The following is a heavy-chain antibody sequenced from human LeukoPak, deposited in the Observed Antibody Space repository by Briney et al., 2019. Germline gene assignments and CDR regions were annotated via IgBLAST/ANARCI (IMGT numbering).Heavy chain of an antibody. J-gene: IGHJ3*02. Sequence: GGSLRLSCAASGFTVSSNYMSWVRQAPGKGLEWVSVIYSGGSTYYADSVKGRFTISRDNSKNTLYLQMNSLRAEDTAVYYCARTGREGTKGNAFDIWGQGTMVTVSS. CDR1: GFTVSSNY. D-gene: IGHD3-10*01. CDR2: IYSGGST. CDR3: ARTGREGTKGNAFDI. V-gene: IGHV3-53*01.